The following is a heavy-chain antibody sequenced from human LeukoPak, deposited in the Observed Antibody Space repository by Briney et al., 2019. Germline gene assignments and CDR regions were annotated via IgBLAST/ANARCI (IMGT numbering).Heavy chain of an antibody. J-gene: IGHJ4*02. CDR1: GYTFTNYH. D-gene: IGHD3-16*01. CDR2: ISAYNGNT. CDR3: ARDVSFSYGYFDY. V-gene: IGHV1-18*01. Sequence: GASVKVSCKASGYTFTNYHINWVRQAPGQGLEWMGWISAYNGNTNYAQNLQGRVTMTTDTSTSTAYMELRSLRSDDTAVYYCARDVSFSYGYFDYWGQGTLVPVSS.